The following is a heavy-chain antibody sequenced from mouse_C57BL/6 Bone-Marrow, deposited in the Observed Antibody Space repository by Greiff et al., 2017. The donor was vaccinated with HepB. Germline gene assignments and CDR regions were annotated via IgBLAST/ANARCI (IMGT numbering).Heavy chain of an antibody. CDR3: ARRDYDYPYAMDY. J-gene: IGHJ4*01. CDR2: IWTGGGT. D-gene: IGHD2-4*01. Sequence: VQLQVSGPGLVAPSQSLSITCTVSGFSLTSYAISWVRQPPGKGLEWLGVIWTGGGTNYNSALKSRLSISKDNSKSQVFLKMNSLQTDDTARYYCARRDYDYPYAMDYWGQGTSVTVSS. CDR1: GFSLTSYA. V-gene: IGHV2-9-1*01.